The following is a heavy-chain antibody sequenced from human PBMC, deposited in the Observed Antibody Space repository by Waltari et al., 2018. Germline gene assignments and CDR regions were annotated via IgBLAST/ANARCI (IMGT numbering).Heavy chain of an antibody. D-gene: IGHD3-16*01. CDR1: GFTFSSYA. Sequence: EVQLLESGGGLVQPGGRLRRSCAASGFTFSSYAMYWVRQAPGKGLEGVLGISGSGGKTYYADSVKGRFTISRDNSKNTLYLQMNSLRAEDTAVYYCAKGTRQYDYVWGSAVFDPWGQGTLVTVSS. CDR3: AKGTRQYDYVWGSAVFDP. CDR2: ISGSGGKT. J-gene: IGHJ5*02. V-gene: IGHV3-23*01.